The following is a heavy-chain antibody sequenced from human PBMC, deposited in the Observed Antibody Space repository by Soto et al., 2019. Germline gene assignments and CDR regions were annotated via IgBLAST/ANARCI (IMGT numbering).Heavy chain of an antibody. V-gene: IGHV1-18*01. CDR2: ISTYNGNT. CDR1: GYTFTSYG. CDR3: ARVRDWYPTCFDL. J-gene: IGHJ5*02. Sequence: QVQLVQSGAEVKKPGASVKVSCKASGYTFTSYGISWVRQAPGQGLEWMGWISTYNGNTNYAQKLQGRVTMTTDTATRTAYVELRSLRSHDTAVYYCARVRDWYPTCFDLWCQATLVTVSS. D-gene: IGHD6-13*01.